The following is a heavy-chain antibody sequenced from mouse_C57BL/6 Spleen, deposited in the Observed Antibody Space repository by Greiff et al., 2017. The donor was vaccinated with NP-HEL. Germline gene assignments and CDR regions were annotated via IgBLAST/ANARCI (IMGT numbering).Heavy chain of an antibody. CDR2: IWSGGST. V-gene: IGHV2-2*01. CDR3: ARKGDYGSSYYAMDY. J-gene: IGHJ4*01. CDR1: GFSLTSYG. Sequence: VQLQESGPGLVQPSQSLSITCTVSGFSLTSYGVHWVRQSPGKGLEWLGVIWSGGSTDYNAAFISRLSISKDNSKSQVFFKMNSLQADDTAIYYCARKGDYGSSYYAMDYWGQGTSVTVSS. D-gene: IGHD1-1*01.